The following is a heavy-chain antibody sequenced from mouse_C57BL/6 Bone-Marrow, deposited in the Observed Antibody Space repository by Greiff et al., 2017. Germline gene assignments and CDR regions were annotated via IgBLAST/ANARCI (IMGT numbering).Heavy chain of an antibody. V-gene: IGHV3-6*01. CDR1: GYSITSGYY. J-gene: IGHJ3*01. Sequence: EVKLMESGPGLVKPSQSLSLTCSVTGYSITSGYYWNWIRQFPGNKLEWMGYISYDGSNNYNPSLKNRISITRDTSKNQVFLKLNSVTTEDTATYDCAREKDSSGTWFAYWGQGTLVTVSA. CDR3: AREKDSSGTWFAY. D-gene: IGHD3-2*02. CDR2: ISYDGSN.